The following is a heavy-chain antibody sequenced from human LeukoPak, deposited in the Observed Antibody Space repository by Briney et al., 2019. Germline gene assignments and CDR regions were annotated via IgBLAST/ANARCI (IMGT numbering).Heavy chain of an antibody. J-gene: IGHJ5*02. D-gene: IGHD6-13*01. V-gene: IGHV3-11*01. CDR2: ISSSGSTI. Sequence: GGSLRLSCAASGFTFSDYNMSWIRRAPGKGLEWVSYISSSGSTIYYTDSVKGRFTISRDNAKNSLYLQMNSLRAEDTALYYCAKSPGFSSSSFDPWGQGTLVTVSS. CDR3: AKSPGFSSSSFDP. CDR1: GFTFSDYN.